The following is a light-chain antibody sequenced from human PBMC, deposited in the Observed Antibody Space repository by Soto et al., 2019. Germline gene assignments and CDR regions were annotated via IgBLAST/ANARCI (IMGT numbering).Light chain of an antibody. CDR3: SSYTSSSTYV. J-gene: IGLJ1*01. CDR2: DVS. Sequence: QSVLTQPASVSGSPGQSITISCTGTSSEIGNNNYVSWYQQDPGKAPKLMIYDVSNRPSGVSNRFSGSKSGITASLTISGLQAEDEADYYCSSYTSSSTYVFGTGTKVTVL. CDR1: SSEIGNNNY. V-gene: IGLV2-14*01.